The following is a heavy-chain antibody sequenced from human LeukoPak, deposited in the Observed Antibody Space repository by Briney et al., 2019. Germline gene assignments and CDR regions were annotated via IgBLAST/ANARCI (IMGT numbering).Heavy chain of an antibody. D-gene: IGHD5-18*01. V-gene: IGHV3-30*03. J-gene: IGHJ4*02. Sequence: GRSLRLSCAASEFTFSSYGMHWVRQAPGKGLEWVAVISYDGSNKYYADSVKGRFTISRDNSKNALYLQMNSLRAEDTAVYYCARLVQGYSYGPHPDYWGQGTLVTVSS. CDR3: ARLVQGYSYGPHPDY. CDR2: ISYDGSNK. CDR1: EFTFSSYG.